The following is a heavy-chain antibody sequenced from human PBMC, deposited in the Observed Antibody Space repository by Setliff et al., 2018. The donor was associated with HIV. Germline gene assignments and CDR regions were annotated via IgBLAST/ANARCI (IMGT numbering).Heavy chain of an antibody. CDR1: GGSISSGSYY. CDR3: AREGKTALVTKYFDY. D-gene: IGHD5-18*01. V-gene: IGHV4-31*03. CDR2: IDYSGSA. J-gene: IGHJ4*01. Sequence: PSETLSLTCTVSGGSISSGSYYWSWIRQYPGKGLEWIGYIDYSGSAFYNPSLNSRITISRDTSKNQFSLKMNSVTAADTAVYYCAREGKTALVTKYFDYWGHGKLVTVSS.